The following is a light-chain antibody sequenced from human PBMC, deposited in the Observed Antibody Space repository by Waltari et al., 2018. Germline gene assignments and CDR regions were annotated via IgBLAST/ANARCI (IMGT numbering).Light chain of an antibody. CDR1: QSVSSN. V-gene: IGKV3-15*01. Sequence: EIVMTQSPATLSVSQGERATLSCRASQSVSSNLAWYQQRPGRAPRLLIYAASARATGIPARFSGSGSGTEFTLTISSLQSEDFAIYFCQQYDNWPLTFGQGTKLEIK. CDR2: AAS. CDR3: QQYDNWPLT. J-gene: IGKJ2*01.